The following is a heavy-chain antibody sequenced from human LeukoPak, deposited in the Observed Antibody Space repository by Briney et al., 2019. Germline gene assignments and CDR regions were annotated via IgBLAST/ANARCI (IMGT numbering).Heavy chain of an antibody. CDR1: AFTFSSYS. CDR2: ISYDGSNK. Sequence: GGSLRLSCVASAFTFSSYSMNWVRQAPGKGVEWVAVISYDGSNKYYADSVKGRFTISRDNSKNTLFLQMNILRPEDTAVYYCAKDPRVVPPAMWTPPFFYYYMDVWGKGTTVTVSS. J-gene: IGHJ6*03. CDR3: AKDPRVVPPAMWTPPFFYYYMDV. V-gene: IGHV3-30*18. D-gene: IGHD2-2*01.